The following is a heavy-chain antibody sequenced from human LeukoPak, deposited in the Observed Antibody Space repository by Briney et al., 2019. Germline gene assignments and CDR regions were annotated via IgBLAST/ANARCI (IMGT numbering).Heavy chain of an antibody. J-gene: IGHJ4*02. D-gene: IGHD2-15*01. CDR1: GGSFSGYY. CDR3: ARLGYCSGGSCRSGYYFDY. Sequence: SETLSLTCAVYGGSFSGYYWSWIRQPPGKGLEWIGEINHSGSTYYNPSLKSRVTISVDTSKNQFSLKLSSVTAADTAVYYCARLGYCSGGSCRSGYYFDYWGQGTLVTVSS. CDR2: INHSGST. V-gene: IGHV4-34*01.